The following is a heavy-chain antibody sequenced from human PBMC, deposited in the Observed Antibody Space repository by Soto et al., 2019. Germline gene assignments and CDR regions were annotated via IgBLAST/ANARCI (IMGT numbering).Heavy chain of an antibody. J-gene: IGHJ6*02. CDR3: ARGVITMILPHDYYYGLDV. CDR1: GGTFSSYA. D-gene: IGHD3-22*01. Sequence: SVKVSCKASGGTFSSYAISWVRQAPGQGLEWMGGIIPTFGTANYAQKFQGRVTITADESTSTAYMELSSLRSEDTAVYYCARGVITMILPHDYYYGLDVWGQGTTVTVSS. CDR2: IIPTFGTA. V-gene: IGHV1-69*13.